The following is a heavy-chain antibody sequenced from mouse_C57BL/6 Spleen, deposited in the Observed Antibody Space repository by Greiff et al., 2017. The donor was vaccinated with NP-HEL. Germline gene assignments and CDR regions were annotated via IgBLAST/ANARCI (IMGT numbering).Heavy chain of an antibody. V-gene: IGHV2-2*01. CDR3: ARSTMVTTWYFDY. CDR1: GFSLTSYG. D-gene: IGHD2-2*01. J-gene: IGHJ2*01. Sequence: VKVVESGPGLVQPSQSLSITCTVSGFSLTSYGVHWVRQSPGKGLEWMGVIWSGGSTDYNAAFISRMSIRKNNSKSQVFFKMNSLQADDTAIYYCARSTMVTTWYFDYWGQGTTLTVSS. CDR2: IWSGGST.